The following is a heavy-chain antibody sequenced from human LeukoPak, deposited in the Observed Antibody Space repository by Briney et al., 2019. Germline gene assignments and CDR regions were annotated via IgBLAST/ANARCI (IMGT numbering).Heavy chain of an antibody. J-gene: IGHJ4*02. D-gene: IGHD3-22*01. CDR2: IKTDGSIT. CDR3: ARGDDYYDSSGLIDY. CDR1: GFSFSVYW. V-gene: IGHV3-74*01. Sequence: GGSLRLSCAASGFSFSVYWMHWVRQAPGKGPVWVSRIKTDGSITDYADFVKGRFTISRDNAKNSLYLQMNSLRAEDTAVYYCARGDDYYDSSGLIDYWGQGTLVTVSS.